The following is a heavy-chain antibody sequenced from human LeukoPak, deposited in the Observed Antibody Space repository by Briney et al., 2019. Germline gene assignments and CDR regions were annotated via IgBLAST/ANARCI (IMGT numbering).Heavy chain of an antibody. V-gene: IGHV4-61*02. Sequence: PSETLSLTYTVSGGSISSGSYYWSWIRQPAGKGLEWIGRINTSGRTNYNPSLKSRVTISVDTSKNQFSLKLSSVTAADTAVYYCARDPSRGGTFDYWGQGTLVTVSS. CDR2: INTSGRT. CDR3: ARDPSRGGTFDY. J-gene: IGHJ4*02. D-gene: IGHD1-26*01. CDR1: GGSISSGSYY.